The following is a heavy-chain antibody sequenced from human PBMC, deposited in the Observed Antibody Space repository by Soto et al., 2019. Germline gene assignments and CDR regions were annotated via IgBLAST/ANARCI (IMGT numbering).Heavy chain of an antibody. CDR3: AKPPSRYQLLYWFDP. Sequence: LRLSCAASGFTFSSYAMSWVRQAPGKGLEWVSAISGSGGSTYYADSVKGRFTISRDNSKNTLYLQMNSLRAEDTAVYYCAKPPSRYQLLYWFDPWGQGTLVTVSS. J-gene: IGHJ5*02. CDR1: GFTFSSYA. V-gene: IGHV3-23*01. D-gene: IGHD2-2*01. CDR2: ISGSGGST.